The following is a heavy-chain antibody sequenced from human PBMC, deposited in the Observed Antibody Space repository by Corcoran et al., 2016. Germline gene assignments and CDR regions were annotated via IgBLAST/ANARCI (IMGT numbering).Heavy chain of an antibody. CDR3: ARLGAGIVVVPAAIVSRPDYGMDV. D-gene: IGHD2-2*01. CDR2: IYPGDSDT. Sequence: EVQLVQSGAEVKKHGESLKISCKGSGYSFTSYWIGWVRQMPGKGLEWMGIIYPGDSDTRYSPSFQGQVTISADKSISTAYLQWSSLKAAATAMVYGARLGAGIVVVPAAIVSRPDYGMDVWGQGTTVTVSS. V-gene: IGHV5-51*01. CDR1: GYSFTSYW. J-gene: IGHJ6*02.